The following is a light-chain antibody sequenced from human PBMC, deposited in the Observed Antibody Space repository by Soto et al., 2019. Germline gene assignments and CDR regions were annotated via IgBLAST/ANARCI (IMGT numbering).Light chain of an antibody. Sequence: DIQMTQTPSSLSASVGDRVTITCQANQHISNYLNWYQQKPGKAPRLLIYDVSKLQTGVPSRFSGSGSGTDFTLTISSLLPEDIATYYCQHCDYLPIFGPGTTVDFK. CDR3: QHCDYLPI. V-gene: IGKV1-33*01. CDR2: DVS. J-gene: IGKJ3*01. CDR1: QHISNY.